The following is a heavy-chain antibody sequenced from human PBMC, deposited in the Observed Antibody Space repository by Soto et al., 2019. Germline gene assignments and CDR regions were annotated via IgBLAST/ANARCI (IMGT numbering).Heavy chain of an antibody. CDR2: INPSGGNT. V-gene: IGHV1-46*01. CDR3: ARASGSSYWFDP. CDR1: GYTFTSYY. J-gene: IGHJ5*02. D-gene: IGHD1-26*01. Sequence: ASVKVSCKASGYTFTSYYMRWVRQAPGQGLEWMGMINPSGGNTNYAQKLQGRVTMTTDTSTSTAYMELRSLRSDDTAVYYCARASGSSYWFDPWGQGTLVTVSS.